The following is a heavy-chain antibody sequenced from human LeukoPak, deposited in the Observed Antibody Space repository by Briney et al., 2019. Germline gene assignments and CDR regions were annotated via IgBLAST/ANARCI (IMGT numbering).Heavy chain of an antibody. Sequence: ASVKVSCKASGYTFTSYGISWVRQAPGQGLEWMGWISAYNGNTNYAQKLQGRVTMTTDTSTSTAYMELRSLRSDDTAVYYCARIDIVLMVYAIPNFDYWGQGTLVTVSS. CDR1: GYTFTSYG. V-gene: IGHV1-18*01. CDR2: ISAYNGNT. CDR3: ARIDIVLMVYAIPNFDY. J-gene: IGHJ4*02. D-gene: IGHD2-8*01.